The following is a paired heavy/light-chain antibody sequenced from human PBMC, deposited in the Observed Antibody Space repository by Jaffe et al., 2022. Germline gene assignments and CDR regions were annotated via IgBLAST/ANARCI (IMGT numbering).Heavy chain of an antibody. CDR1: GFTFSSYW. D-gene: IGHD3-3*01. Sequence: EVQLVESGGGLVQPGGSLRLSCAASGFTFSSYWMSWVRQAPGKGLEWVANIKQDGSEKYYVDSVKGRFTISRDNAKNSLYLQMNSLRAEDTAVYYCARVSSPAGFLEWLSPLGWFDPWGQGTLVTVSS. CDR3: ARVSSPAGFLEWLSPLGWFDP. V-gene: IGHV3-7*01. CDR2: IKQDGSEK. J-gene: IGHJ5*02.
Light chain of an antibody. V-gene: IGKV3-15*01. J-gene: IGKJ2*01. CDR1: QSVSSN. CDR2: GAS. Sequence: EIVMTQSPATLSVSPGERATLSCRASQSVSSNLAWYQQKPGQAPRLLIYGASTRATGIPARFSGSGSGTEFTLTISSLQSEDFAVYYCQQYNNWPPSYTFGQGTKLEIK. CDR3: QQYNNWPPSYT.